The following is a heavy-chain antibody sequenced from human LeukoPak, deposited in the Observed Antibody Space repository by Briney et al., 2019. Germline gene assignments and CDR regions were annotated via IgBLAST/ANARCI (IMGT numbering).Heavy chain of an antibody. CDR3: ARGGSSSWLFDY. CDR1: GFIFSSYW. CDR2: IKQDGSEK. J-gene: IGHJ4*02. D-gene: IGHD6-13*01. V-gene: IGHV3-7*01. Sequence: AGGSLRLSCAASGFIFSSYWMSWVRQAPGKGLEWVANIKQDGSEKYYVDSVKGRFTISRDNAKNSLYLQMNSLRAEDTAVYYCARGGSSSWLFDYWGQGTLVTVSS.